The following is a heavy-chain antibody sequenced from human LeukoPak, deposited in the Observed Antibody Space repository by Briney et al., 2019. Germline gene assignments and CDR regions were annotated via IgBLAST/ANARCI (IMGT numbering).Heavy chain of an antibody. CDR1: GYTFTSYD. Sequence: ASVKVSCKASGYTFTSYDINWVRQATGQGLEWMGWMNPNSGNTGYAQKFQGRVTITADKSTSTAYMELSSLRSEDTAVYYCARGMAAIVFDIWGQGTMVTVSS. CDR3: ARGMAAIVFDI. J-gene: IGHJ3*02. V-gene: IGHV1-8*01. D-gene: IGHD5-24*01. CDR2: MNPNSGNT.